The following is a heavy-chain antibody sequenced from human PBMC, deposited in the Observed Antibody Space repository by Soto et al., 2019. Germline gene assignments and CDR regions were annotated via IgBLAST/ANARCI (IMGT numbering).Heavy chain of an antibody. V-gene: IGHV3-23*01. CDR1: GFSFSTYA. CDR2: ISGSGDNS. CDR3: AKGDGSVSYYKDY. Sequence: EVQLLESGGGLVQPGGSLRLSCAASGFSFSTYAMTWVRQAPGKGLEWVSAISGSGDNSNYADSVKGRFTISRDDSKNTLYLQMNSLGAEDTAVYYCAKGDGSVSYYKDYWGQGTLVTVSS. D-gene: IGHD3-10*01. J-gene: IGHJ4*02.